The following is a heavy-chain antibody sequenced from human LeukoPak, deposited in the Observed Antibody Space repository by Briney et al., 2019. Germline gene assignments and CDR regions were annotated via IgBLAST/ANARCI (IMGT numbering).Heavy chain of an antibody. D-gene: IGHD2-15*01. J-gene: IGHJ4*02. CDR3: ARDGGSWTNNEGDY. CDR2: ISSSGSTI. V-gene: IGHV3-11*04. CDR1: GFTFSDYY. Sequence: GGSLRVSCAASGFTFSDYYMSWIRQAPGKGLEWVSYISSSGSTIYYADSVKGRFTISRDNSKNTLYLQMNSLRAEDTAVYYCARDGGSWTNNEGDYWGQGTLVTVSS.